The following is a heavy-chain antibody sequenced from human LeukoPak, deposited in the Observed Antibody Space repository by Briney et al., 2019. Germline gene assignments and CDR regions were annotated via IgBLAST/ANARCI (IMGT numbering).Heavy chain of an antibody. CDR2: FAGSDTTK. CDR3: TTLGYHLDS. J-gene: IGHJ4*02. CDR1: GFDFSAYE. V-gene: IGHV3-48*03. D-gene: IGHD3-22*01. Sequence: GGSLRLSCAASGFDFSAYEMNWVRQAPGKGLEWVAYFAGSDTTKYYADSVRGRFAISRDNAKNSLYLQMNSLRAEDTALYYCTTLGYHLDSWGQGTLVTVSS.